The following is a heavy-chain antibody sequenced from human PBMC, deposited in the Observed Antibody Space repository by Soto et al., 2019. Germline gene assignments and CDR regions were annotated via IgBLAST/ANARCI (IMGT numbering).Heavy chain of an antibody. CDR3: AKDHTDWAGTLYFDY. CDR2: ISWNSGSI. J-gene: IGHJ4*02. Sequence: GGSLRLSCAASGFTFDDYAMHWVRQAPGKGLEWVSGISWNSGSIGYADSVKGRFTISRDNAKNSLYLQMNSLRAEDTALYYCAKDHTDWAGTLYFDYWGQGTLVTVSS. V-gene: IGHV3-9*01. CDR1: GFTFDDYA. D-gene: IGHD6-19*01.